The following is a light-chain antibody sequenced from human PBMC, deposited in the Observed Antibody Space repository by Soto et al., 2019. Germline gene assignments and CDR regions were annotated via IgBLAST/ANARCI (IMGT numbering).Light chain of an antibody. CDR1: QGISSY. CDR2: DAS. V-gene: IGKV1-13*02. J-gene: IGKJ1*01. CDR3: QQYKSDPWT. Sequence: AIPLTQSPSSLSSSVGDRVTITCRASQGISSYLAWYQQKPGKAPKLLIYDASSLESGVPSRFSGSGSGTEFTLTITSLQPDDFATYYCQQYKSDPWTFGQGTKV.